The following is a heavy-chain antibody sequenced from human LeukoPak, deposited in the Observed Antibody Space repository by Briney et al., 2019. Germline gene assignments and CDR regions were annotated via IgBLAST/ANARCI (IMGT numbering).Heavy chain of an antibody. D-gene: IGHD4-17*01. J-gene: IGHJ4*02. CDR3: ARAGTNLGDYDY. V-gene: IGHV4-39*07. Sequence: SEPLSLTCTVSGGSINNSDYSWGWIRQPPGKGLECIGTIYYSGSTYYKSSLNSRVTISVDTSKNQFSLKLSSVPAADTAVYYCARAGTNLGDYDYWGQGTLVTVSS. CDR1: GGSINNSDYS. CDR2: IYYSGST.